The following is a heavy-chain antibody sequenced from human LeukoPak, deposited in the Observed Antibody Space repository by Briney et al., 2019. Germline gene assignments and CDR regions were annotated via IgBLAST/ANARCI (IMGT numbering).Heavy chain of an antibody. CDR3: ARDRAIVVVITTGFDAFDI. V-gene: IGHV1-2*02. CDR1: GYTFTGYY. J-gene: IGHJ3*02. Sequence: ASVKVSCKASGYTFTGYYMHWVRQAPGQGLEWMRWINPNSGGTNYAQKFQGRVTMTRDTSISTAYMELSRLRSDDTAVYYCARDRAIVVVITTGFDAFDIWGQGTMVTVSS. CDR2: INPNSGGT. D-gene: IGHD3-22*01.